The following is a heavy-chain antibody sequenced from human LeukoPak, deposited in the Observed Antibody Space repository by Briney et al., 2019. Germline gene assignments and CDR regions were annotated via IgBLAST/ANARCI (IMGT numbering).Heavy chain of an antibody. Sequence: VKVSCKASGYTFTSYGISWVRQATGQGLEWMGWMNPNSGNTGYAQKFQGRVTITRNTSISTAYMELRSLRSDDTAVYYCARERQTGRGGRPPARTFDYWGQGTLVTVSS. CDR2: MNPNSGNT. CDR1: GYTFTSYG. CDR3: ARERQTGRGGRPPARTFDY. J-gene: IGHJ4*02. D-gene: IGHD3-16*01. V-gene: IGHV1-8*03.